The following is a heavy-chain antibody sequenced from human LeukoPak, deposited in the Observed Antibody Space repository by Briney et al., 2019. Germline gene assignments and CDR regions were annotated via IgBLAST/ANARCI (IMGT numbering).Heavy chain of an antibody. J-gene: IGHJ5*01. CDR3: ARPWEITMSERSYNWFDS. V-gene: IGHV1-2*02. CDR2: INPNSGGT. CDR1: GYTFTACY. Sequence: ASVKVSRKASGYTFTACYIHWVRQAPGQGLEWMGRINPNSGGTNYAQKFQGRVTMTRDTSISTAYMELSRLRSDDTAVYFCARPWEITMSERSYNWFDSWGQGTLVTVSS. D-gene: IGHD1-26*01.